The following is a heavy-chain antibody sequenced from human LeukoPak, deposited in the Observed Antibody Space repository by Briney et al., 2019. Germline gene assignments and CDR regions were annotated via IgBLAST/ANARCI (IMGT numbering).Heavy chain of an antibody. CDR3: ATQTLYASTSGLFDY. CDR2: IYSTGSI. CDR1: GGSFSNYY. V-gene: IGHV4-59*08. Sequence: SETLSLTCTLSGGSFSNYYWTWIRQPPGKGLEWLGYIYSTGSISYNPSLESRVSISIDTSKTTFFLNLTSLTAADTAVYFCATQTLYASTSGLFDYWGRGTLVAVP. J-gene: IGHJ4*02. D-gene: IGHD2/OR15-2a*01.